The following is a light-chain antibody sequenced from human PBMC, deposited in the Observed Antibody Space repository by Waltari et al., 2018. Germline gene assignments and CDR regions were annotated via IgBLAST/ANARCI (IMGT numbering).Light chain of an antibody. V-gene: IGLV3-21*04. CDR2: YDS. Sequence: YVLTQPPSVSVDPGTTARLASGGDKLGRTRVNWYQQKPGQAPVLVMFYDSDRPSEIPERFSGSNSGNTATLTISWVEAGDEADYHCQVWDDVTDSGVFGGGTKLTVL. CDR1: KLGRTR. CDR3: QVWDDVTDSGV. J-gene: IGLJ3*02.